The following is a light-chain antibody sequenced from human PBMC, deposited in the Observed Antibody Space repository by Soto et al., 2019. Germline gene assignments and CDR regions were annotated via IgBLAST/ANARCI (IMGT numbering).Light chain of an antibody. Sequence: QSALTQPASVSGSPGQSITISCTGTSSDVGGYKYVSWYQQHPGKAPKLMIYEVNNRPSGVSDRFSGSKSGNTASLTISGLQAEDEAVYYCNSYTATSDVGIFGTGTKVTVL. J-gene: IGLJ1*01. CDR3: NSYTATSDVGI. V-gene: IGLV2-14*03. CDR2: EVN. CDR1: SSDVGGYKY.